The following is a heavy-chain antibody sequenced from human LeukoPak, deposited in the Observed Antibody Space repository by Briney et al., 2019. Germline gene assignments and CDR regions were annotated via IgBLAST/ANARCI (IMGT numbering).Heavy chain of an antibody. J-gene: IGHJ5*02. V-gene: IGHV1-8*01. CDR2: MNPNSGNT. CDR3: ARGYCSGGSCSNWFDP. Sequence: ASVKDSCKASGYTFTSYDINWVRQATGQGLEWMGCMNPNSGNTGYAQKFQGRVTMTRNTSISTAYMELSSLRSEDTAVYYCARGYCSGGSCSNWFDPWGQGTLVAVSS. D-gene: IGHD2-15*01. CDR1: GYTFTSYD.